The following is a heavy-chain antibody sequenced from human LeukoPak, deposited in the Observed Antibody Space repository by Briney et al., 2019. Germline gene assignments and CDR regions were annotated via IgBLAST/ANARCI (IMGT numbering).Heavy chain of an antibody. Sequence: ASVKVSCKASGYTFTSYDINWVRQATGQGLEWMGWMNPNSGNTGYAQKLQGRVTMTTDTFTSTAYMELRSLRSDDTAVYYCARDPVAGLPGTDAFDIWGQGTMVTVSS. CDR3: ARDPVAGLPGTDAFDI. D-gene: IGHD6-19*01. CDR2: MNPNSGNT. J-gene: IGHJ3*02. V-gene: IGHV1-8*02. CDR1: GYTFTSYD.